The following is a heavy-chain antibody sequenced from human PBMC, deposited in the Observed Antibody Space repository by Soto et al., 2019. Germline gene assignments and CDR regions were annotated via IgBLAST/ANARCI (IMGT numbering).Heavy chain of an antibody. Sequence: PGGSLRLSCAASGFTFSDYYMSWIRQAPGKGLEWVSYISSSSSYTNYADSVKGRFTISRDNAKNSLYLQMNSLRAEDTAVYYCARAAAGTPSWFDPWGQGXLVTVYS. D-gene: IGHD6-13*01. J-gene: IGHJ5*02. CDR3: ARAAAGTPSWFDP. CDR2: ISSSSSYT. V-gene: IGHV3-11*06. CDR1: GFTFSDYY.